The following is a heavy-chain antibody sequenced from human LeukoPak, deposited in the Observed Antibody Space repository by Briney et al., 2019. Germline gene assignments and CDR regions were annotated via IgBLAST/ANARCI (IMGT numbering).Heavy chain of an antibody. CDR2: INHSGST. CDR1: GGSVSGYY. J-gene: IGHJ3*02. V-gene: IGHV4-34*01. CDR3: ASARSLGI. Sequence: PSETLSLTCAVYGGSVSGYYWSWIRQPPGKGLEWIGEINHSGSTNYNPSLKSRVTISVDTSKNQFSLKLSSVTAADTAVYYCASARSLGIWGQGTMVTVSS.